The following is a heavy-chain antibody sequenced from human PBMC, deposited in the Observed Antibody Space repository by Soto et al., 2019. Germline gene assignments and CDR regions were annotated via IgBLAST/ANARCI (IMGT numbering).Heavy chain of an antibody. Sequence: SETLSLTCAVSGYSISSGYYWGWIRQPPGKGLEWIGSIYHSGSTYYNPSLKSRVTISVDTSKNQFSLKLSSVTAADTAVYYCASQGDYSSSWYSSDWFDPWGQGTLVT. CDR1: GYSISSGYY. J-gene: IGHJ5*02. CDR2: IYHSGST. D-gene: IGHD6-13*01. CDR3: ASQGDYSSSWYSSDWFDP. V-gene: IGHV4-38-2*01.